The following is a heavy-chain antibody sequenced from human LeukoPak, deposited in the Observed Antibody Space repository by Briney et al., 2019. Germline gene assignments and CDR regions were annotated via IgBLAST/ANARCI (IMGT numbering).Heavy chain of an antibody. D-gene: IGHD6-19*01. CDR1: GFTVSSNY. CDR3: ATRTEPGYSSGWYLGYYYYGMDV. Sequence: GGSLRLSCAASGFTVSSNYMSWVRQAPGKGLEWVSVIYSGGSTYYADSVKGRFTISRHNSKNTLYLQMNSLRAEDTAVYYCATRTEPGYSSGWYLGYYYYGMDVWGQGTTVTVSS. V-gene: IGHV3-53*04. CDR2: IYSGGST. J-gene: IGHJ6*02.